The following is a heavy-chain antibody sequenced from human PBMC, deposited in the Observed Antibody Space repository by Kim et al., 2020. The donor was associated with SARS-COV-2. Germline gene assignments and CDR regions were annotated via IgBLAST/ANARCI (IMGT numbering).Heavy chain of an antibody. J-gene: IGHJ4*02. Sequence: GSLKISCQGSGYSFDSHWIGWVRQMPGRGLEWMGIIYPGDSETKYSPSFQGQVTFSADKSINTAYLQWRSLKASDTAMYYCARLQGYYYDRSGYRVFDYWGQGTLVTVSS. D-gene: IGHD3-22*01. CDR3: ARLQGYYYDRSGYRVFDY. CDR1: GYSFDSHW. V-gene: IGHV5-51*01. CDR2: IYPGDSET.